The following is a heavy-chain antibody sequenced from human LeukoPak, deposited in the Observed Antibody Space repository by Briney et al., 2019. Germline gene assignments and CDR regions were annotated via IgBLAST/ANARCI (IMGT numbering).Heavy chain of an antibody. V-gene: IGHV4-4*07. D-gene: IGHD5-12*01. CDR1: GGSISSYY. Sequence: SETLSLTCTVSGGSISSYYWSWIRQSAAKGLEWIGRIYTSGNTNYNPSLKSRVTMSVDTSKNPFSLKLSSVTAADTAVYYCARVGLRQTAWFDPWGLGTLVTVSS. J-gene: IGHJ5*02. CDR3: ARVGLRQTAWFDP. CDR2: IYTSGNT.